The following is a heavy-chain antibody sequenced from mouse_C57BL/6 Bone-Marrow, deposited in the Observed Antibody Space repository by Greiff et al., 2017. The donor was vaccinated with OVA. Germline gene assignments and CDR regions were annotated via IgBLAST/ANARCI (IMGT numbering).Heavy chain of an antibody. CDR2: IWSGGST. V-gene: IGHV2-2*01. Sequence: QVQLQQSGPGLVQPSQSLSITCTVSGFSLTSHGVHWVRQSLGKGLEWLGVIWSGGSTDYYAAFISRLSISKDNSKSQVFFQMNSLQADTTAIYYCARLPLYYYGSRYWGQGTSVTVSS. CDR1: GFSLTSHG. D-gene: IGHD1-1*01. J-gene: IGHJ4*01. CDR3: ARLPLYYYGSRY.